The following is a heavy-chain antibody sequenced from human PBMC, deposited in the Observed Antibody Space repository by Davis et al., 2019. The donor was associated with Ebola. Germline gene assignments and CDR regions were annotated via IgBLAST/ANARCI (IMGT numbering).Heavy chain of an antibody. CDR1: GGTFSSYA. J-gene: IGHJ4*02. Sequence: SVKVSCKASGGTFSSYAISWVRQAPGQGLEWMGGIIPILGIANYAQKFQGRVTITADESTSTAYMELSSLRSEDTAVYYCARGYSSSWYRGRFDYWGQGTLVTVSS. V-gene: IGHV1-69*10. CDR3: ARGYSSSWYRGRFDY. CDR2: IIPILGIA. D-gene: IGHD6-13*01.